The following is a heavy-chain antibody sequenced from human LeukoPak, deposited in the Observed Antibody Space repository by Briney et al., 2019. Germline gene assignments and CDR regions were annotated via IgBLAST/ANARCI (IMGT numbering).Heavy chain of an antibody. CDR3: ARVKKGIAAAGGKFFDY. D-gene: IGHD6-13*01. V-gene: IGHV4-59*10. Sequence: SETLSLTCAVYGGSFSGYYWSLIRQPAGKGLEWIGRIYTSGSTNYNPSLKSRVTISGDRSKNQFSLKLSSVTAADTAVYYCARVKKGIAAAGGKFFDYWGQGTLVTVSS. CDR1: GGSFSGYY. CDR2: IYTSGST. J-gene: IGHJ4*02.